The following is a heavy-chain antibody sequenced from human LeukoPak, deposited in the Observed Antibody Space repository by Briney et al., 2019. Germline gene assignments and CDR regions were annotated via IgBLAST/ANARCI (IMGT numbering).Heavy chain of an antibody. CDR2: IYYSGST. CDR1: GGSISSYY. CDR3: ASLTRGYSYGNFDY. D-gene: IGHD5-18*01. V-gene: IGHV4-59*01. J-gene: IGHJ4*02. Sequence: SETLSLTSTVSGGSISSYYWSWIRQPPGKGLEWIGYIYYSGSTNYNPSLKSRVTISVDTSKNQFSLKLSSVTAADTAVYYCASLTRGYSYGNFDYWGQGTLVTVSS.